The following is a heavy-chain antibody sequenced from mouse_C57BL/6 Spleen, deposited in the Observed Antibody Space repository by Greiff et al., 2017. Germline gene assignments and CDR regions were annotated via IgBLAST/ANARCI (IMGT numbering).Heavy chain of an antibody. CDR2: ISDGGSYT. J-gene: IGHJ2*01. V-gene: IGHV5-4*01. D-gene: IGHD3-2*02. Sequence: EVQVVESGGGLVKPGGSLKLSCAASGFTFSSYAMSWVRQTPGKRLEWVATISDGGSYTYYPDNVKGRFTISRDNAKNNLYLQMSQLKSEDTAMYYCEREAAQATYFDYWGQGTTLTVSS. CDR3: EREAAQATYFDY. CDR1: GFTFSSYA.